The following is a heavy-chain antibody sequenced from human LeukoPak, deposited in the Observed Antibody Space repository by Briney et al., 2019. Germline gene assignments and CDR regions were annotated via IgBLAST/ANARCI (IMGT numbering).Heavy chain of an antibody. Sequence: SETLSLTCTVSGDSISNSSYYWGWIRQPPGKGLEWIGNIYYSGSTNYNLSLKSLVTISVDTSKNQFSLKLSSVTAADTAVYYRARVWSGNYYEDRGAFDIWGQGTMVTVSS. D-gene: IGHD3-22*01. CDR1: GDSISNSSYY. CDR2: IYYSGST. CDR3: ARVWSGNYYEDRGAFDI. J-gene: IGHJ3*02. V-gene: IGHV4-39*07.